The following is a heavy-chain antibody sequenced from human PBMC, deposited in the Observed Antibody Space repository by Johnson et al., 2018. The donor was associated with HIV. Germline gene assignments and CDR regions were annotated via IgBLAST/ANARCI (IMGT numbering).Heavy chain of an antibody. CDR1: GFTFDDYY. J-gene: IGHJ3*02. CDR3: AKEEGSSGWFDAFDI. CDR2: ISSSGGTK. D-gene: IGHD6-19*01. Sequence: QEQLVESGGGLVQPGRSLRLSCSASGFTFDDYYMTWIRQAPGKGLDWVSYISSSGGTKYYADSVKGRFTISRDNAKKSLYLQMNSLRAEDTALYYCAKEEGSSGWFDAFDIWGQGTMVTVSS. V-gene: IGHV3-11*01.